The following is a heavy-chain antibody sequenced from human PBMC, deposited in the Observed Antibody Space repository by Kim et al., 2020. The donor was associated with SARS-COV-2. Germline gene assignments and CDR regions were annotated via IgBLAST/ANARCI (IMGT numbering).Heavy chain of an antibody. CDR1: GGSISNSY. CDR3: ARDSLPGIPYLFYGMDV. Sequence: SETLSLSCTVSGGSISNSYWSWIRQPPGKGLEWIGDIYYSGSTYYNPSLKSRVTISVDTSKNQFSLKLASVTAADTAVYFCARDSLPGIPYLFYGMDVWGQGTTVIVSS. D-gene: IGHD3-16*02. V-gene: IGHV4-59*01. CDR2: IYYSGST. J-gene: IGHJ6*02.